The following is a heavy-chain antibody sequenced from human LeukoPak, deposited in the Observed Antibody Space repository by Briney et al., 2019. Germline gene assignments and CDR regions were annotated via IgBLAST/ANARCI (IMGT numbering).Heavy chain of an antibody. Sequence: PGGSLRLSCAASGFTFSSYSMNWVRQAPGKGLECVSSISSSSTYIYYADSVKGRFTISRDNAKNSLHLQMNSLRAEDTAVYYCARDPYSGLLDYWGQGTLVTVSS. J-gene: IGHJ4*02. CDR3: ARDPYSGLLDY. V-gene: IGHV3-21*01. CDR1: GFTFSSYS. CDR2: ISSSSTYI. D-gene: IGHD4-11*01.